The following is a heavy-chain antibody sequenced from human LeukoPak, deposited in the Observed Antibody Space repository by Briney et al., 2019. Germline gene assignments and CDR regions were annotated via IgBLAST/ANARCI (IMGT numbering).Heavy chain of an antibody. CDR2: ISGSGDST. CDR1: GFTFSNYG. J-gene: IGHJ5*02. D-gene: IGHD6-19*01. Sequence: GGSLRLSCAASGFTFSNYGMNWVRQAPGKGLEWVSAISGSGDSTYYADSVKGRFTISRDNSKNTLYLHMNSLRVEDAAVYYCAKFGVAYSSGWYPWGQGTLVTVSS. CDR3: AKFGVAYSSGWYP. V-gene: IGHV3-23*01.